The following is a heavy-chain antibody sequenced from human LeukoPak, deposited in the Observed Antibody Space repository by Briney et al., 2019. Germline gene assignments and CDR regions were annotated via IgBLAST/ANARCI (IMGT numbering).Heavy chain of an antibody. D-gene: IGHD2-21*01. CDR2: IYYTGST. CDR3: ACPLDWVHVTFDV. Sequence: PSQTLSLTCTVSGGSVSSGDYYWVWIRQRPGKGLEWIEYIYYTGSTAHNPSRKCRLTSAVDTSKHQFSLKLSSVTAADMAVYYCACPLDWVHVTFDVWGQGTMVTVPS. V-gene: IGHV4-31*03. CDR1: GGSVSSGDYY. J-gene: IGHJ3*01.